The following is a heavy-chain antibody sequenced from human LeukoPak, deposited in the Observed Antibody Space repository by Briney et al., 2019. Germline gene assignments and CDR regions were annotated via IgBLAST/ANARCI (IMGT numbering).Heavy chain of an antibody. Sequence: GASVKVSCKASGYTFTSYAMNWVRQAPGQGLEWMGWINTNTGNPTYAQGFTGRFVFSLDTSVSTAYLQISSLKAEDTAVYYCARDKVPAAHDNWFDPWGQGTLVTVSS. CDR1: GYTFTSYA. V-gene: IGHV7-4-1*02. J-gene: IGHJ5*02. D-gene: IGHD2-2*01. CDR2: INTNTGNP. CDR3: ARDKVPAAHDNWFDP.